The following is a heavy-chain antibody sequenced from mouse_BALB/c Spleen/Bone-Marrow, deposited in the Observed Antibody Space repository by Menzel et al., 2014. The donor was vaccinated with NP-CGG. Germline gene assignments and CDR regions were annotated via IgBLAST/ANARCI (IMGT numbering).Heavy chain of an antibody. Sequence: VHLVESGPGLVAPSQSLSITCTVSGFSLSRYSIHWVRQPPGKGLEWLGMIWGGGSTNYNSALKSRLSISKDNSKSQVFLKMNSLQTDDTAMYYCARKNSSYVGAMDHWGQGTSVTVSS. J-gene: IGHJ4*01. CDR2: IWGGGST. D-gene: IGHD1-1*01. CDR1: GFSLSRYS. CDR3: ARKNSSYVGAMDH. V-gene: IGHV2-6-4*01.